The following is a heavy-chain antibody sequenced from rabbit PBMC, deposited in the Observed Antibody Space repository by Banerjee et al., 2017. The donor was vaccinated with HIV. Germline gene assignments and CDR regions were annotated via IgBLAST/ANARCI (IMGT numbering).Heavy chain of an antibody. V-gene: IGHV1S45*01. CDR1: GFSFSSGYW. D-gene: IGHD1-1*01. CDR3: ARWGSGWNLNL. J-gene: IGHJ4*01. Sequence: QEQLEESGGDLVKPEGSLTLTCTASGFSFSSGYWMCWVRQAPGKGLEWIACINVDSTGITYYASWAKGRFTISKTSSTTVTLQMTSLTAADTATYFCARWGSGWNLNLWGPGTLVTVS. CDR2: INVDSTGIT.